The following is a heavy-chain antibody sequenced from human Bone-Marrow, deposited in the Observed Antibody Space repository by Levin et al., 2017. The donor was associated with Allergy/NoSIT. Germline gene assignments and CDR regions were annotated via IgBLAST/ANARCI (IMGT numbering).Heavy chain of an antibody. D-gene: IGHD6-13*01. CDR3: ARAGVKQQPSKRSYYYYYGMDV. CDR2: IYYSGST. CDR1: GGSISSYY. Sequence: PSETLSLTCTVSGGSISSYYWSWIRQPPGKGLEWIGYIYYSGSTNYNPSLKSRVTISVDTSKNQFSLKLSSVTAADTAVYYCARAGVKQQPSKRSYYYYYGMDVWGQGTTVTVSS. V-gene: IGHV4-59*01. J-gene: IGHJ6*02.